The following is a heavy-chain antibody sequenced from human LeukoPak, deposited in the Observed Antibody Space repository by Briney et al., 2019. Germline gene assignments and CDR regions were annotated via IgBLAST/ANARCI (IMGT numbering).Heavy chain of an antibody. Sequence: GGSLRLSCAASGFTFSSYGMHWVRQAPGKGLEWVAFIRYDGSNKYYADSVKGRFTISRDNSKNTLYVQMNSLIPEDTAVYFCAKTAPRSIQVWDYWGQGTLVTVSS. CDR2: IRYDGSNK. CDR3: AKTAPRSIQVWDY. J-gene: IGHJ4*02. CDR1: GFTFSSYG. D-gene: IGHD5-18*01. V-gene: IGHV3-30*02.